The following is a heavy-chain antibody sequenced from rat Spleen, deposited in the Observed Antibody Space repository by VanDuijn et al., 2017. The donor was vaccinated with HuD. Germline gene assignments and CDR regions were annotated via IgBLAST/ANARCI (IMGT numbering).Heavy chain of an antibody. CDR1: GFSPTSNN. Sequence: QVQLKESGPGLVQPSQTLSLTCTVAGFSPTSNNVHWVRQPPGKGLEWMRVIWNTGGTRYNSALKSRLSISRDTSKSQVFLKMNRLQTEDTATYYCARDWSYNAGFDYWGQGVMVTVSS. CDR2: IWNTGGT. V-gene: IGHV2-41*01. J-gene: IGHJ2*01. CDR3: ARDWSYNAGFDY. D-gene: IGHD4-3*01.